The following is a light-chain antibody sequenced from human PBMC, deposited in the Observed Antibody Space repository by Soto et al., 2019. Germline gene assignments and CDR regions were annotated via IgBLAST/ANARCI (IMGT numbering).Light chain of an antibody. V-gene: IGKV3-15*01. CDR3: KQYNKWPHT. J-gene: IGKJ2*01. Sequence: EIVMTQSPATLSVSPGERATLSCRASQSVSSNLAWYQQKPGQAPRLLIYGASTRATGIPARFSGSGSGTGCTVNISSLQYDDLAVYYYKQYNKWPHTFCHAAKLEIK. CDR2: GAS. CDR1: QSVSSN.